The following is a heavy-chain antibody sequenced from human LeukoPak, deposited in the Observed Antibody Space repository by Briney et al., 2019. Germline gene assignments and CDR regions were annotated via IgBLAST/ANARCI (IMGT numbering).Heavy chain of an antibody. V-gene: IGHV1-18*01. CDR1: GYTFINYD. CDR2: ISAYNGNT. CDR3: ARVGYCSGGSCRNWFDP. D-gene: IGHD2-15*01. J-gene: IGHJ5*02. Sequence: ASVKVSCKASGYTFINYDISWVRQAPGQGLEWMGWISAYNGNTNYVQKLQGRVTMTTDTSTSTAYLELRSLRSDDTAVYYCARVGYCSGGSCRNWFDPWGQGTLVTVS.